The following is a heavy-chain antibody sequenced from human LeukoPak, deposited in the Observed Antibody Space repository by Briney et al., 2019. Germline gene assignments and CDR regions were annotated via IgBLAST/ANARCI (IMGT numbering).Heavy chain of an antibody. CDR1: GFTFSDYY. CDR3: AGRHCSSTSCPLVDY. Sequence: GGSLRLSCAASGFTFSDYYMSWIRQAPGKGLEWVSYITDTGTTIYYPDSVKGRFTISRDNAKNSLYLQMNSLRAEDTAVYYCAGRHCSSTSCPLVDYWGQGTLVTVSS. V-gene: IGHV3-11*04. D-gene: IGHD2-2*01. J-gene: IGHJ4*02. CDR2: ITDTGTTI.